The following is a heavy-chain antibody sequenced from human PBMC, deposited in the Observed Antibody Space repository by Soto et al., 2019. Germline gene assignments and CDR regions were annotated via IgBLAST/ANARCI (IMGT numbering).Heavy chain of an antibody. J-gene: IGHJ6*02. Sequence: EVQLVQSGAEVKKPGESLKISCQSSGSPFSTYWVAWVRQMPGKALEWMGLIYPDDSDTRYNPAFRGQVTISAEKSKSTVFLHWRSLKASDTATYFCARQRRDASDGCFLCPMDVWGHGTSVTVSS. D-gene: IGHD2-21*01. CDR2: IYPDDSDT. CDR1: GSPFSTYW. V-gene: IGHV5-51*01. CDR3: ARQRRDASDGCFLCPMDV.